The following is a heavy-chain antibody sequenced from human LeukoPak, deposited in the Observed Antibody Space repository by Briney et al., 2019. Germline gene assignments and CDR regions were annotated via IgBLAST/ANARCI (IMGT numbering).Heavy chain of an antibody. CDR2: IYYSGST. D-gene: IGHD4-17*01. J-gene: IGHJ5*02. CDR1: GGSISSYY. CDR3: ARASTVTEKSFDP. V-gene: IGHV4-59*01. Sequence: SETLSPTCTVSGGSISSYYWSWIRQPPGKGLEWIGYIYYSGSTNYNPSLKSRVTISVDTSKNQFSLKLSSVTAADTAVYYCARASTVTEKSFDPWGQGTLVTVSS.